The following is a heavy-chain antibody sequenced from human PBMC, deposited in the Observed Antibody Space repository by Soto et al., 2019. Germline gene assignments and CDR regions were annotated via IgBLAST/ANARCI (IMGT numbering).Heavy chain of an antibody. CDR3: ARDPGY. V-gene: IGHV4-30-2*01. CDR2: ISHSGST. Sequence: QLQLQESGSGLVKPSPTLSLTCAVSGGSLSSGGYSWSWIRKPPGKGLEWIWYISHSGSTYYNPSPTSRVTIAVDSSKNQFSLKLSSVTAADTAVYYWARDPGYWGQGTLVTVSS. J-gene: IGHJ4*02. CDR1: GGSLSSGGYS.